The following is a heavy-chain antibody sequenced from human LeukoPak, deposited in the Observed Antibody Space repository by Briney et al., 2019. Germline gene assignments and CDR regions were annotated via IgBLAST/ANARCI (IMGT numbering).Heavy chain of an antibody. D-gene: IGHD1-26*01. CDR1: GYTFTGYY. CDR2: INPNSGGT. J-gene: IGHJ4*02. CDR3: AREAVGATGDVDY. Sequence: ASVKVSCKASGYTFTGYYMHWVRQAPGQGLEWMGWINPNSGGTNYAQKFQGRVTMTRDTSISTAYMELSRLRSDDTAVYYCAREAVGATGDVDYWGQGTLVTVSS. V-gene: IGHV1-2*02.